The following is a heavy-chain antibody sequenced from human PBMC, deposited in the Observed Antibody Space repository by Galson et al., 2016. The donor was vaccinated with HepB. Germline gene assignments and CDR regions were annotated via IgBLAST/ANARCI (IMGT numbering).Heavy chain of an antibody. CDR1: GFTFSDYS. D-gene: IGHD4-23*01. V-gene: IGHV3-64D*06. CDR2: ITTDGGTT. Sequence: SLRLSCAASGFTFSDYSMHWVRQAPGKSLEYVSAITTDGGTTYYADSVKGRFTISRDNSKNTLFLQMSSLRAEDTAVYYCVKDPVVVTPSCYGSWGQGTLVTVSS. CDR3: VKDPVVVTPSCYGS. J-gene: IGHJ5*01.